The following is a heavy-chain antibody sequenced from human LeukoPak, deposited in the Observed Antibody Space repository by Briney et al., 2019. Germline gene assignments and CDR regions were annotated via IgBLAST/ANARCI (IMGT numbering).Heavy chain of an antibody. CDR2: ISSSSSYI. Sequence: PGGSLRLSCAASGFTFSSYSMNWVRQAPGKGLEWVSSISSSSSYIYYADSVKGRFTISRDNAKNSLYLQMNSLRAEDTAVYYCARDYPGGATYYNWFDPWGQGTLVTVSS. CDR3: ARDYPGGATYYNWFDP. CDR1: GFTFSSYS. V-gene: IGHV3-21*01. D-gene: IGHD1-26*01. J-gene: IGHJ5*02.